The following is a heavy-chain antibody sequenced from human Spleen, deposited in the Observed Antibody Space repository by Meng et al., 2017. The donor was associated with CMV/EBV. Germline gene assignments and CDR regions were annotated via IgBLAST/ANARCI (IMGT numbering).Heavy chain of an antibody. J-gene: IGHJ6*02. CDR2: IKQDGSEK. Sequence: TCAASGFIFSSYWMSWVRQAPGKGLEWVANIKQDGSEKYYVDSVKGRFTISRDNAKNSLYLLMNSLRAEDTAVYYCARETKDNWNVDYYYGMDVWGQGTTVTVSS. D-gene: IGHD1-20*01. V-gene: IGHV3-7*01. CDR1: GFIFSSYW. CDR3: ARETKDNWNVDYYYGMDV.